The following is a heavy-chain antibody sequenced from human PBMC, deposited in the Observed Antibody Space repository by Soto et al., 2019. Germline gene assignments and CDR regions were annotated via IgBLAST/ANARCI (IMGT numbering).Heavy chain of an antibody. CDR1: GYTFTSYG. V-gene: IGHV1-18*01. CDR2: ISGYNGNT. CDR3: ARXTAYETSGYYYHTY. Sequence: ASVKVSCKASGYTFTSYGISWVRQAPGQGFEWMGWISGYNGNTKYAQKLQGRVTVTTDTSTSTAYMELRSLISDDTAVYYCARXTAYETSGYYYHTYWGQGTQVTVSS. D-gene: IGHD3-22*01. J-gene: IGHJ4*02.